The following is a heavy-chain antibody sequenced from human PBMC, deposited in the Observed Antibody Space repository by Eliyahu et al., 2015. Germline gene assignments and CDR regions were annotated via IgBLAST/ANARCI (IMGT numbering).Heavy chain of an antibody. CDR1: GFTFSSYS. CDR2: IGPSGSTI. V-gene: IGHV3-48*01. Sequence: EVQLVESGGGLVQPGGSLRLSCVASGFTFSSYSVNWVRQAPGKGLEWLSYIGPSGSTIYYADSVKGRFTISRDNAKNSLYLQMNSLRAEDTAVYYCAGLWRPFDYWGQGTLVTVSS. CDR3: AGLWRPFDY. D-gene: IGHD3-10*01. J-gene: IGHJ4*02.